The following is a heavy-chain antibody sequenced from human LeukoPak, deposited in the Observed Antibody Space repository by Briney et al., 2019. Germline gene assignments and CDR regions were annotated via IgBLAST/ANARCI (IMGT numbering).Heavy chain of an antibody. CDR3: ATLIRRAAAGIGWFDP. Sequence: ASVKVSCKVSGYTLTELSMHWVRQAPGKGLGWMGGFDPEDGETIYAQKFQGRVTMTEDTSTDTAYMELSSLRSEDTAVYYCATLIRRAAAGIGWFDPWGQGTLVTVSS. CDR2: FDPEDGET. D-gene: IGHD6-13*01. V-gene: IGHV1-24*01. CDR1: GYTLTELS. J-gene: IGHJ5*02.